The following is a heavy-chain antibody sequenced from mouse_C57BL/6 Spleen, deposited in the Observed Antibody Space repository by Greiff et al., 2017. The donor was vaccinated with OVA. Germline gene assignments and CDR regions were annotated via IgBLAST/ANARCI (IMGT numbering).Heavy chain of an antibody. D-gene: IGHD1-1*01. CDR3: ARPGVITTVVHWYFDV. Sequence: EVHLVESGGGLVKPGGSLKLSCAASGFTFSDYGMHWVRQAPEKGLEWVAYISSGSSTIYYADTVKGRFTISRDNAKNTRFLQMTSLRSEDTAMYYCARPGVITTVVHWYFDVWGTGTTVTVSS. CDR1: GFTFSDYG. CDR2: ISSGSSTI. J-gene: IGHJ1*03. V-gene: IGHV5-17*01.